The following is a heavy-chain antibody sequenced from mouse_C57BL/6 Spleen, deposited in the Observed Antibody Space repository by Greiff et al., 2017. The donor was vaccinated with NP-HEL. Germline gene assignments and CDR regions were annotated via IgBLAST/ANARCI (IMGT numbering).Heavy chain of an antibody. V-gene: IGHV5-4*01. CDR3: ARDSNSAWFAY. D-gene: IGHD2-5*01. Sequence: EVQRVESGGGLVKPGGSLKLSCAASGFTFSSYAMSWVRQTPEKRLEWVATISDGGSYTYYPDNVKGRFTISRDNAKNNLYLQMSHLKSEDTAMYYCARDSNSAWFAYWGQGTLVTVSA. CDR1: GFTFSSYA. CDR2: ISDGGSYT. J-gene: IGHJ3*01.